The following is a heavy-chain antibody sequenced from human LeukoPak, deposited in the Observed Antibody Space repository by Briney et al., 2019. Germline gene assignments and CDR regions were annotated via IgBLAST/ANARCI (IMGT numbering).Heavy chain of an antibody. J-gene: IGHJ3*02. D-gene: IGHD3-3*01. Sequence: GGSLRLSCAASGFTFSSYSMNWVRQAPGKGLEWVSSISSSSSYIYYADSVKGRFTISRDNAKNSLYLQMNSLRAEDTAVYYCARAFGGAAFDIWGQGTMVTVSS. V-gene: IGHV3-21*01. CDR1: GFTFSSYS. CDR2: ISSSSSYI. CDR3: ARAFGGAAFDI.